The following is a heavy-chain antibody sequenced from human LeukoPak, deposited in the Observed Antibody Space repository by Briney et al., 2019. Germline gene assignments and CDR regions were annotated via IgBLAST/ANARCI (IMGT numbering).Heavy chain of an antibody. Sequence: GGSLRLSCAASGFTFDDYTMHWVRQAPGKGLEWVSLISWDGGSTYYADSVKGRFTISRDDSKNSLYLQMNSLRAEDTAVYYCARVAGRDYDDAFDIWGQGTMVTVSS. CDR1: GFTFDDYT. J-gene: IGHJ3*02. CDR2: ISWDGGST. D-gene: IGHD3-22*01. CDR3: ARVAGRDYDDAFDI. V-gene: IGHV3-43*01.